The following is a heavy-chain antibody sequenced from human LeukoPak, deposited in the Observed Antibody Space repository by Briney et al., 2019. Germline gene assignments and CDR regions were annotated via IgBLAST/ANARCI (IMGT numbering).Heavy chain of an antibody. Sequence: GASVKVSCKASGYTFTSYGISWVRQAPGQGLEWMGWISAYNGNTNYAQKLQGRVTMTTDTSTSTAYMELRSLRSDDTAVYYCARDHKGSYYGSGSYYIYYMDVWGKGTTVTISS. CDR2: ISAYNGNT. D-gene: IGHD3-10*01. CDR1: GYTFTSYG. CDR3: ARDHKGSYYGSGSYYIYYMDV. V-gene: IGHV1-18*01. J-gene: IGHJ6*03.